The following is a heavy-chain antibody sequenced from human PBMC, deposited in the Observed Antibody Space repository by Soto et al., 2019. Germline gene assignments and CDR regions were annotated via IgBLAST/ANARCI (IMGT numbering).Heavy chain of an antibody. J-gene: IGHJ6*02. V-gene: IGHV4-30-4*01. D-gene: IGHD6-13*01. CDR2: IYYSGST. CDR3: ARVGYSSSWNLMVYYYYGMDV. Sequence: QVQLQESGPGLVKPSQTLSLTCTVSGGSISSGDYYWSWIRQPPGKGLEWIGYIYYSGSTYYNPSLKSRVTISVDTSKIQFSLKLSSVTAADTAVYYCARVGYSSSWNLMVYYYYGMDVWGQGTTVTVSS. CDR1: GGSISSGDYY.